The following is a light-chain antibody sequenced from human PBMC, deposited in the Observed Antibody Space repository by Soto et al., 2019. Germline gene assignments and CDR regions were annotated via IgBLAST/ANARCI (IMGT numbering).Light chain of an antibody. Sequence: EIVMTQSPLSLPVTPGESVSISCRSSQSLLHSNGYNYLDWYLQKPGQAPQVLIYLGSSRASGDPDRISGSGSGTEFTLTISSLQPDDFATYYCQQYNSYSGTFGQGTKVDIK. CDR3: QQYNSYSGT. V-gene: IGKV2-28*01. J-gene: IGKJ1*01. CDR1: QSLLHSNGYNY. CDR2: LGS.